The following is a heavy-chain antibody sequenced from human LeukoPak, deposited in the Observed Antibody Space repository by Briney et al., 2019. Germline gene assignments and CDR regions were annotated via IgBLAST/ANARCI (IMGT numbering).Heavy chain of an antibody. V-gene: IGHV4-59*11. D-gene: IGHD4-17*01. CDR2: ISYIGST. CDR1: ADSFSSHY. CDR3: ARYLVTVTKGLDI. Sequence: PSETLSLTCAVSADSFSSHYWTWIRQPPGKGLEWIGYISYIGSTNYNPSLKSRVTISIDTSKNQFSLKLSSVTAADTAVYYCARYLVTVTKGLDIWGQGTMVTVSS. J-gene: IGHJ3*02.